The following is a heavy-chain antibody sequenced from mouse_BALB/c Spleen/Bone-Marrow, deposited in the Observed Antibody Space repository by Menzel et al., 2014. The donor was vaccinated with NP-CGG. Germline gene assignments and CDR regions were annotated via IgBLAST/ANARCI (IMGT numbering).Heavy chain of an antibody. J-gene: IGHJ2*01. CDR1: GYTFSSYW. Sequence: VQLKESGAELMKPGASVKISCKATGYTFSSYWIEWVKQRPGHGLEWIGEILPGSGSSNYNEKFKGKATITADTSSNTAYMQLSSLTSEDSAVYYCTRWGWSFDYWGQGTTLTVSS. V-gene: IGHV1-9*01. CDR2: ILPGSGSS. D-gene: IGHD2-3*01. CDR3: TRWGWSFDY.